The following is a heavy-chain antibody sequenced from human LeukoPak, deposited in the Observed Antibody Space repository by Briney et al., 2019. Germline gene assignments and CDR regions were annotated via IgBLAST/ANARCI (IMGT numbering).Heavy chain of an antibody. Sequence: GGSLRLSCAASGFTVSSNYMSWVRQAPGKGLEWVSVIYSGGSTYYADSVKGRFTISRDNSKNTLYLQMNSLRAEDTAVHYCAGTAMVPYYYGMDVWGQGTTVTVSS. J-gene: IGHJ6*02. D-gene: IGHD5-18*01. CDR2: IYSGGST. V-gene: IGHV3-66*01. CDR1: GFTVSSNY. CDR3: AGTAMVPYYYGMDV.